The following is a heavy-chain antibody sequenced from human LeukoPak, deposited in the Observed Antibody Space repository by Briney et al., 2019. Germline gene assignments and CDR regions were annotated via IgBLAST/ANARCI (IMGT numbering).Heavy chain of an antibody. Sequence: GGSLRLSCAASGFTFSSYAMSWVRQAPGKGLEWVSAISGSGGSTYYADSVKGRFTISRDNSKNTLYLQMNSLRAEDTAVYYCAKDRTVVRWLVPVDAFDIWGQGTMVTVSS. CDR2: ISGSGGST. CDR3: AKDRTVVRWLVPVDAFDI. D-gene: IGHD6-19*01. V-gene: IGHV3-23*01. J-gene: IGHJ3*02. CDR1: GFTFSSYA.